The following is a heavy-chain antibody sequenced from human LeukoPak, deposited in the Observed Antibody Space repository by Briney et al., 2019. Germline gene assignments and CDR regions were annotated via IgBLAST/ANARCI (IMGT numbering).Heavy chain of an antibody. D-gene: IGHD2-2*01. J-gene: IGHJ4*02. CDR1: GFTFSSYE. Sequence: GGSLRFTCAASGFTFSSYEMNWVRQAPGKGLEWVSYISSSGSTIYYADSVKGRFTISRDNAKNSLYLQMNSLRAEDTAVYYCATTPVRCSSTSCYVDYWGQGTLVTVSS. V-gene: IGHV3-48*03. CDR2: ISSSGSTI. CDR3: ATTPVRCSSTSCYVDY.